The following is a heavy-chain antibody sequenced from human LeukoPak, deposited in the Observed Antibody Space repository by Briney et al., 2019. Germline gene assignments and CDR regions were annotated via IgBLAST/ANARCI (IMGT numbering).Heavy chain of an antibody. CDR3: AREGITGTTGYYYYMDV. CDR2: INPNSGGT. Sequence: ASVKVSCKASGYTFTSYGISWVRQAPGQGLEWMGWINPNSGGTNYAQKFQGRVTMTRDTSISTAYMELSRLRSDDTAVYYCAREGITGTTGYYYYMDVWGKGTTVTVSS. J-gene: IGHJ6*03. V-gene: IGHV1-2*02. D-gene: IGHD1-7*01. CDR1: GYTFTSYG.